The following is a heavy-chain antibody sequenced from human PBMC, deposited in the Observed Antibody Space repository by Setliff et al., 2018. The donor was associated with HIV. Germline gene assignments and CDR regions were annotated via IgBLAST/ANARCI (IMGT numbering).Heavy chain of an antibody. Sequence: SETLSLTCTVSGGSISTYYWSWIRQPPGKGLEWIGSIYFTGSSDNNPSLKSRVTLSVDTSKHQFSLKLSSVTAADTAVYYCARTRGYCSATSCYALRGPDYWGQGTLVTVSS. CDR3: ARTRGYCSATSCYALRGPDY. D-gene: IGHD2-2*01. CDR1: GGSISTYY. J-gene: IGHJ4*02. V-gene: IGHV4-59*12. CDR2: IYFTGSS.